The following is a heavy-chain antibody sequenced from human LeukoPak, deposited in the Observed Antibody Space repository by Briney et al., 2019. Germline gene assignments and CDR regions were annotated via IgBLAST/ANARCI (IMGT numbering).Heavy chain of an antibody. CDR2: ISGSGGST. J-gene: IGHJ4*02. CDR3: AKDRYYYDSSALQYYFDY. Sequence: PGGSLRLSCAASGFTFSSYAMTWVRQAPGKGLEWVSAISGSGGSTYYAASVKGRFTISRDNSKNTLYLQMNSLRAEDTAAYYCAKDRYYYDSSALQYYFDYWGQGTLVTVSS. V-gene: IGHV3-23*01. CDR1: GFTFSSYA. D-gene: IGHD3-22*01.